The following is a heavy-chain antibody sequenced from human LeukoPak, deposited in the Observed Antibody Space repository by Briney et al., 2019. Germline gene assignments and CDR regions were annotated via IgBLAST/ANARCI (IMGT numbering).Heavy chain of an antibody. CDR2: IIPIFGTA. CDR3: AREPTDYVWGSPAGYFDY. D-gene: IGHD3-16*01. Sequence: VKVSFKASGGTFISYAISWVRQAPGQGLEWMGGIIPIFGTANYAQKFQGRVTITADKSTSTAYMELSSLRSEDTAVYYCAREPTDYVWGSPAGYFDYWGQGTLVTVSS. CDR1: GGTFISYA. J-gene: IGHJ4*02. V-gene: IGHV1-69*06.